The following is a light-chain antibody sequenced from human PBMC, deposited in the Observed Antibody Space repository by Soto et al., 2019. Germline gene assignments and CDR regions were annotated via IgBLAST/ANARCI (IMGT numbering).Light chain of an antibody. J-gene: IGKJ4*01. CDR1: QSLLHSDGKTY. CDR2: EVS. Sequence: DIVMTQTPLSLSVTPGQPASISCKSSQSLLHSDGKTYLYWYLQKPGQPPQLLIYEVSNRFSGVPNRFSGSRVGTEFKPKIRRVEAEDCGVYFRKPSKQPPLTFGGGTKVEIK. V-gene: IGKV2D-29*01. CDR3: KPSKQPPLT.